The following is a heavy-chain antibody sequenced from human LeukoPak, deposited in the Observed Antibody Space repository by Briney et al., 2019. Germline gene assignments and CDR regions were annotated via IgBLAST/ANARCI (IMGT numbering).Heavy chain of an antibody. CDR1: GGTFSSYA. V-gene: IGHV1-69*06. CDR3: ARPLLRGVITGSDAFDI. J-gene: IGHJ3*02. D-gene: IGHD3-10*01. Sequence: ASVKVSCKASGGTFSSYAISWVRQAPGQGLEWMGGIIPIFGTANYAQKFQGRVTITADKSTSTAYMELSSLRSEDTAVYYCARPLLRGVITGSDAFDIWGQGTMVTVSS. CDR2: IIPIFGTA.